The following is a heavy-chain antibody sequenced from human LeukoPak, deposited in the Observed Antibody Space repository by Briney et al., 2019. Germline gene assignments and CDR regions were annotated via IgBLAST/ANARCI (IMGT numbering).Heavy chain of an antibody. CDR3: ARLTKNDSGTYRFGKKKRGYMDV. J-gene: IGHJ6*03. D-gene: IGHD3-10*01. Sequence: PSETLSLTCAVYGGSFSGYYWTWIRQPPGKGLEWIGEINHRRSTNYNPSLKSRVTISVDTSKNQFSLRLSSVTAADTAVYYCARLTKNDSGTYRFGKKKRGYMDVWGKGTTVTISS. V-gene: IGHV4-34*01. CDR1: GGSFSGYY. CDR2: INHRRST.